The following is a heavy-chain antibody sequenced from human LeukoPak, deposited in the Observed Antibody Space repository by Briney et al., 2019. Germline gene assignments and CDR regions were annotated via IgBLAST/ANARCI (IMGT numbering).Heavy chain of an antibody. CDR1: GFTFSSYG. CDR2: ISYDGSNK. Sequence: GGSLRLSCAASGFTFSSYGMHWVRQAPGKGLEWVAVISYDGSNKYYADSVKGRFTISRDNSKNTLYLQMNSLRAEDTAVYYCAKDRGSGSYSPYYFDYWGQGTLVTVSS. D-gene: IGHD1-26*01. CDR3: AKDRGSGSYSPYYFDY. V-gene: IGHV3-30*18. J-gene: IGHJ4*02.